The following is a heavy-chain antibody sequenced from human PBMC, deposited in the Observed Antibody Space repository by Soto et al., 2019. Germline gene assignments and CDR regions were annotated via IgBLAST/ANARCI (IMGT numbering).Heavy chain of an antibody. CDR2: ISSSSSYI. Sequence: GSLRLSCAASGFTFSSYSMNWVRQAPGKGLEWVSSISSSSSYIYYADSVKGRFTISRDNAKNSLYLQMNSLRAEDTAVYYCASYRPTDFGYWGQGTLVTVSS. CDR1: GFTFSSYS. J-gene: IGHJ4*02. D-gene: IGHD3-10*01. V-gene: IGHV3-21*01. CDR3: ASYRPTDFGY.